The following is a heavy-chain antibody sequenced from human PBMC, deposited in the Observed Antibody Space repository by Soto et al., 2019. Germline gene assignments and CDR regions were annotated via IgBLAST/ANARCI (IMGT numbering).Heavy chain of an antibody. J-gene: IGHJ4*01. CDR3: AREYASWSPNYDY. Sequence: GGSLRLSCAASGFTFSSYALSWVRQAPGKGLEWVSAITISGDGAYYADSVKGRFTISRDNSGNTLYLQMNSLRADDTALYYCAREYASWSPNYDYWGHGTLVTVSS. CDR1: GFTFSSYA. V-gene: IGHV3-23*01. CDR2: ITISGDGA. D-gene: IGHD3-10*01.